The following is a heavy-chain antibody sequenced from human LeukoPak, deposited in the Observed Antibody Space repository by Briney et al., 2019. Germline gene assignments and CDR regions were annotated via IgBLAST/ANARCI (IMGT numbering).Heavy chain of an antibody. CDR1: GYTFTGYY. Sequence: ASVKLSCKASGYTFTGYYMHWVRQSPGQGLEWMGWINPNSGGTNYAQKFQGRVTMTRDTSISTAYIELSRLRSDDTAVYYCARAGTYYYDSSGYYDYWGKGTLVTVSS. V-gene: IGHV1-2*02. J-gene: IGHJ4*02. CDR2: INPNSGGT. D-gene: IGHD3-22*01. CDR3: ARAGTYYYDSSGYYDY.